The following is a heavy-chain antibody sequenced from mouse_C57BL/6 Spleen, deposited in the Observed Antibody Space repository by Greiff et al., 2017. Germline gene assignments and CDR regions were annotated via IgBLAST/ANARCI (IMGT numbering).Heavy chain of an antibody. V-gene: IGHV5-17*01. J-gene: IGHJ2*01. D-gene: IGHD1-1*01. CDR3: ARSGSSYFDY. CDR1: GFTFSDYG. CDR2: ISSGSSTI. Sequence: EVQLQQSGGGLVKPGGSLKLSCAASGFTFSDYGMHWVRQAPEKGLEWVAYISSGSSTIYYADTVKGRFTISRDNAKNTLFLQMTSLRSEDTAMYYCARSGSSYFDYWGQGTTLTVSS.